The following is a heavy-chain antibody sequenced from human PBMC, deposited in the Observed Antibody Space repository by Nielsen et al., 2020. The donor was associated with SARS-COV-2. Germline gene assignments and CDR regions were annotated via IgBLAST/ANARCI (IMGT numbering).Heavy chain of an antibody. CDR3: ARGRGYCSGGSCYPYFGY. V-gene: IGHV3-11*01. J-gene: IGHJ4*02. D-gene: IGHD2-15*01. CDR1: GFTFSNAW. Sequence: GESLKISCAASGFTFSNAWMSWVRQAPGKGLEWVSYISSSGSTIYYADSVKGRFTISRDNAKNSLYLQMNSLRAEDTAVYYCARGRGYCSGGSCYPYFGYWGQGTLVTVSS. CDR2: ISSSGSTI.